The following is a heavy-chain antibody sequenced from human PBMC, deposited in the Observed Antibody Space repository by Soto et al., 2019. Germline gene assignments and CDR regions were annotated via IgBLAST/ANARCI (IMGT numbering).Heavy chain of an antibody. V-gene: IGHV1-18*01. CDR3: ARDPSRIWFGELSLADFDI. J-gene: IGHJ3*02. CDR2: ISAYNGNT. D-gene: IGHD3-10*01. CDR1: GYTFTSYG. Sequence: QVQLVQSGAEVKKPGASVKVSCKASGYTFTSYGISWVRQAPGQGLEWMGWISAYNGNTNYAQKLQGRVTMTTDTSTSTAYMELRSLRSDDTAVYYCARDPSRIWFGELSLADFDIWGQGTMVTVSS.